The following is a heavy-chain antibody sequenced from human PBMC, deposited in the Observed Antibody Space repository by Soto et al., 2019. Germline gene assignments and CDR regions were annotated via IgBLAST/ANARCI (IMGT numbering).Heavy chain of an antibody. J-gene: IGHJ4*02. V-gene: IGHV3-23*01. D-gene: IGHD6-13*01. Sequence: PGGSLRLSCAASGFTFSSYAMSWVRQAPGKGLEWVSAISGSGGSTYYADSVKGRFTISRDNSKNTLYLQMNSLRAEDTAVYYSASQQQLAYYFDYWGQGTLVTVSS. CDR2: ISGSGGST. CDR1: GFTFSSYA. CDR3: ASQQQLAYYFDY.